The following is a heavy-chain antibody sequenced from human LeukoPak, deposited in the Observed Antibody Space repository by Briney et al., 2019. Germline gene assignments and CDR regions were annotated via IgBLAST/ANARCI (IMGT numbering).Heavy chain of an antibody. Sequence: PGGSLRLSCAASGFTFSSYGMHWVRQAPGKGLEWVAVIWYDGSNKYYADSVKGRFTISRDNSKNTLYLQMNSLRAEDTAVYYCARDLPSSGYDWSYYYGMDVWGQGTTVTVSS. CDR1: GFTFSSYG. CDR2: IWYDGSNK. V-gene: IGHV3-33*01. J-gene: IGHJ6*02. CDR3: ARDLPSSGYDWSYYYGMDV. D-gene: IGHD5-12*01.